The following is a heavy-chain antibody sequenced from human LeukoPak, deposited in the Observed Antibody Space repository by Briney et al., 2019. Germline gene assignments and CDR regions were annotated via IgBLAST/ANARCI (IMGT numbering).Heavy chain of an antibody. Sequence: GGSLRLSCAASGFTFSSYAMSWVRQAPGKGLEWVPAISGSGGSTYYADSVKGRFTISRDNSKNTLYLQMNSLRAEDTAVYYCAKDREWELLSIFDYWGQGTLVTVSS. D-gene: IGHD1-26*01. CDR3: AKDREWELLSIFDY. J-gene: IGHJ4*02. V-gene: IGHV3-23*01. CDR2: ISGSGGST. CDR1: GFTFSSYA.